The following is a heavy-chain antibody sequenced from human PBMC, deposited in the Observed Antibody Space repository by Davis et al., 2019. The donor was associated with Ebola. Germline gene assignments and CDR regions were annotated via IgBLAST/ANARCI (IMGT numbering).Heavy chain of an antibody. Sequence: KVSCKGSGYSFTSNWISWVRQMPGKGLEWMGRIDPSDSYTNYSPSFQGHATISADKSISTAYLQWNSLKASDTAMYYCARQYGSGSLNYWGQGTLVTVSS. CDR1: GYSFTSNW. CDR2: IDPSDSYT. J-gene: IGHJ4*02. D-gene: IGHD3-10*01. CDR3: ARQYGSGSLNY. V-gene: IGHV5-10-1*01.